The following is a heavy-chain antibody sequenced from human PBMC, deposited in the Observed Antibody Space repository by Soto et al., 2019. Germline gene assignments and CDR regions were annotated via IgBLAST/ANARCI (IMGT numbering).Heavy chain of an antibody. J-gene: IGHJ3*02. V-gene: IGHV3-21*01. CDR1: GFTFSSYG. Sequence: GGSLRLSCAASGFTFSSYGMNWVRQAPGKGLEWVSSISRIRSNIYYPDSVKGRCTITRDNAKNYLYLQMNSLRAEDTAVYYCERAGGSSGYYYSDIDIWGQGTMVTVSS. CDR3: ERAGGSSGYYYSDIDI. D-gene: IGHD3-22*01. CDR2: ISRIRSNI.